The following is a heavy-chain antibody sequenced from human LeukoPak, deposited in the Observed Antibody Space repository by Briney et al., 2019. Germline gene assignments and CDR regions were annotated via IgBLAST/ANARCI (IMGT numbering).Heavy chain of an antibody. J-gene: IGHJ4*02. Sequence: PGGSLRLSCAASGFTVSSKYMSWVGQAAGKGLEWVSGIYSCGSTYYADSVKGRFTISRDNSKNTLYLQMNSLRAEDTAVYYCARVGNPCGGDCYSYYFDYWGQGTLVTVSS. CDR2: IYSCGST. CDR1: GFTVSSKY. V-gene: IGHV3-53*01. CDR3: ARVGNPCGGDCYSYYFDY. D-gene: IGHD2-21*02.